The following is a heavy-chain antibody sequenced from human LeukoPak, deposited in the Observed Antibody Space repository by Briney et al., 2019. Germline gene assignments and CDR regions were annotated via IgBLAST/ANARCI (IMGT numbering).Heavy chain of an antibody. CDR3: ASVDTAMAYFDY. CDR2: IYYSGST. V-gene: IGHV4-59*01. D-gene: IGHD5-18*01. Sequence: SETLSLTCTVSGGSISNKYWSWIRQPPGKGLEWIGYIYYSGSTNYNPSLKSRVTISVDTSKNQFSLKLSSVTAADTAVYYCASVDTAMAYFDYWGQGTLVTVSS. J-gene: IGHJ4*02. CDR1: GGSISNKY.